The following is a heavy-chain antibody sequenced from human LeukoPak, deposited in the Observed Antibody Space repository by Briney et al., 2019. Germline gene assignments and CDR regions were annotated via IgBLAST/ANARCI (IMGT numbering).Heavy chain of an antibody. V-gene: IGHV3-11*04. CDR3: TRDPRHFDS. CDR2: ISGSGHDI. J-gene: IGHJ5*01. D-gene: IGHD6-6*01. Sequence: GGSLRLSCAASGFTFSDSYMTWVRQAPGKGVEWVAYISGSGHDINYSDSVKGRFTISRDNAKNSLYLQMSSLRVEDTAVYYFTRDPRHFDSWGQGTLVTVSS. CDR1: GFTFSDSY.